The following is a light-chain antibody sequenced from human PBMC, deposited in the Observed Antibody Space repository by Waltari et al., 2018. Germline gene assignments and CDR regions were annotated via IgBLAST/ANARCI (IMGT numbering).Light chain of an antibody. CDR2: LGS. V-gene: IGKV2-28*01. Sequence: DIVMTQSPLSLPVTPGEPASISCRSSQSLLHSNGYNYLDWYLQKPGQPPQILIYLGSNRASGVPDRFFGSGSGTDFTLHISRVEAEDTGVYYCMEALQSVTFGQGTRLEIK. CDR1: QSLLHSNGYNY. J-gene: IGKJ5*01. CDR3: MEALQSVT.